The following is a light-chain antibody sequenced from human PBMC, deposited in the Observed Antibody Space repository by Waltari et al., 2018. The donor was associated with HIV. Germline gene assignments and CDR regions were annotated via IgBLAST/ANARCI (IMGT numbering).Light chain of an antibody. V-gene: IGLV1-44*01. Sequence: QPVLIQAPSASATPGQRVTTPCSGASSNLARRAIHWHQQLPGAATKLLIFSNDQRPSGVPDRFSGSKSGTSASLAISGLQSEDEADYYCVAWDDTLNAWVFGGGTKLTVL. J-gene: IGLJ3*02. CDR2: SND. CDR3: VAWDDTLNAWV. CDR1: SSNLARRA.